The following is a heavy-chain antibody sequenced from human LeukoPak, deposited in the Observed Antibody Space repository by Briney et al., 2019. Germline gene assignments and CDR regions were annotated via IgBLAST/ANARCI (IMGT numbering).Heavy chain of an antibody. CDR1: GFTVSSNY. J-gene: IGHJ4*02. CDR2: IYSGGST. V-gene: IGHV3-53*01. D-gene: IGHD6-13*01. Sequence: GGSLRLSCAAAGFTVSSNYMSWVRQAPGKGLEWVSVIYSGGSTYYADSVKGRFTISRDNAKNSLYLQMNSLRAEDTAVYYCARDGVLRYSSGWYPIGYWGQGTLVTVSS. CDR3: ARDGVLRYSSGWYPIGY.